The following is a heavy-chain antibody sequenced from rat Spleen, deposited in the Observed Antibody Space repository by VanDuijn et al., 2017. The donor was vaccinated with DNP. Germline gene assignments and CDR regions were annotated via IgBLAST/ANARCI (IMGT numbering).Heavy chain of an antibody. CDR2: ISFDGGTT. J-gene: IGHJ2*01. Sequence: EVQLVESGGGLVQPGRSMKLSCAASGLTFSDYYMAWVRQAPTKGLEWVAYISFDGGTTYYGDSVKGRFTISRDNAKSALYLQMNSLRTEDMATYYCAREAEGPSFDYWGQGVMVTVSS. CDR3: AREAEGPSFDY. D-gene: IGHD1-11*01. V-gene: IGHV5-22*01. CDR1: GLTFSDYY.